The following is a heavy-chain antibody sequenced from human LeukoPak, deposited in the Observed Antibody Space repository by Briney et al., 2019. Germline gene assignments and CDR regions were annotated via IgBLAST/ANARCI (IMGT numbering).Heavy chain of an antibody. CDR3: ARVRVVSYYGMDV. J-gene: IGHJ6*02. Sequence: PGGSLRLSCAASGFTFSSYWVSWVRQAPGKGLEWVANIKHDGSEKYHVDSVKGRFTISRDNAKKSLYLQMNSLRAEDTAVYYCARVRVVSYYGMDVWGQGTTVIVSS. CDR1: GFTFSSYW. CDR2: IKHDGSEK. V-gene: IGHV3-7*05.